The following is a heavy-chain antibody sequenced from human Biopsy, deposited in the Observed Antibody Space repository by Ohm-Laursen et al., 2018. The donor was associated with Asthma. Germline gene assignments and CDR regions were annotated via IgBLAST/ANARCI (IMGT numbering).Heavy chain of an antibody. CDR2: VNTGNGDT. J-gene: IGHJ3*01. D-gene: IGHD3-9*01. Sequence: ASVKVSCNASGYNFISFAIHWVRQAPGQRLEWMGWVNTGNGDTKYSQKFQGGVTITRDTSASTAYMELRSLRSEDTATYYCARTYYDFLTGQVKDVFGVWGQGTMVTVSS. V-gene: IGHV1-3*04. CDR1: GYNFISFA. CDR3: ARTYYDFLTGQVKDVFGV.